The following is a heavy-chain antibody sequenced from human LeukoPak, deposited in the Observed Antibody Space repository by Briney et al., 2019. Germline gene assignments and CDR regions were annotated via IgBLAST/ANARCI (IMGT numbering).Heavy chain of an antibody. V-gene: IGHV3-48*02. CDR1: GFIFSSYS. J-gene: IGHJ4*02. CDR3: ARDRFAGSGYFDY. Sequence: PGGSLILSCAASGFIFSSYSMNWVRQAPGKGLEWVSYISSSGSTTYYADSVKGRFTISRDNAKNSLYLQMNSLRDEDTAVYYCARDRFAGSGYFDYWGQGILVTVPS. D-gene: IGHD3-22*01. CDR2: ISSSGSTT.